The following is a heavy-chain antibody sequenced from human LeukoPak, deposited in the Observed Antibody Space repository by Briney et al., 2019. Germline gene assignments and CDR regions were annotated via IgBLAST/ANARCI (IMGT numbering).Heavy chain of an antibody. Sequence: ASVKVSCKAFGYTFTSNYMHWVRQAPGQGPEWMGVISPSGGSTTYAQKFQGRVTLTRDMSTSTDYLELGSLRSEDTAVYYCARDNSVRDEAWWFNPWGRGTLVTVSS. CDR1: GYTFTSNY. D-gene: IGHD5-24*01. V-gene: IGHV1-46*01. J-gene: IGHJ5*02. CDR2: ISPSGGST. CDR3: ARDNSVRDEAWWFNP.